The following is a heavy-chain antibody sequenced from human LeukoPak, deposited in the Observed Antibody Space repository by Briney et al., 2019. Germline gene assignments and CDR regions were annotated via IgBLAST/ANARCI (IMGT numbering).Heavy chain of an antibody. V-gene: IGHV3-48*01. CDR1: GFTFDSYS. D-gene: IGHD5-24*01. Sequence: GGSLRLSCAGSGFTFDSYSMNWVRHAPGKGLEWVSYICSRSSSIYYADSVKGRFTISRDNAKNSLYLQMNSLRAEDTAVYYCARDGRNGWYHAYWGQGTLVTVS. CDR2: ICSRSSSI. CDR3: ARDGRNGWYHAY. J-gene: IGHJ4*02.